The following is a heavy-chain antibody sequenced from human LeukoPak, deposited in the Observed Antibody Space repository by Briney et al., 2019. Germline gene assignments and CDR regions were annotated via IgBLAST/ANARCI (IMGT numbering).Heavy chain of an antibody. J-gene: IGHJ4*02. CDR1: GYTFTGYY. D-gene: IGHD2-2*02. CDR2: INPNSGGT. V-gene: IGHV1-2*02. CDR3: AREGHCSSTSCYNFDY. Sequence: ASVKVSCKASGYTFTGYYMHWVRQAPGQGLEWMGWINPNSGGTNYAQKFQGRVTMTRDTSISTAYMELSRLRPDDTAVYYCAREGHCSSTSCYNFDYWGQGTLVTVSS.